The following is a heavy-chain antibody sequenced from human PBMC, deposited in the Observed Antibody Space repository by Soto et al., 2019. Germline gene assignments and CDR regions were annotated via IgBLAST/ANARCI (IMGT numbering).Heavy chain of an antibody. Sequence: QVQLVQSGAEVKKPGASVKVSCKASGYTFTSYDINWVRQATGQGLEWMGWMNPNSGNTGNAQKFQGRVTMTRNTSISTAYMELSSLRSEDTAVYYCAAYGDYVSYYYMDVWGKGTTVTVSS. D-gene: IGHD4-17*01. CDR1: GYTFTSYD. CDR2: MNPNSGNT. V-gene: IGHV1-8*01. CDR3: AAYGDYVSYYYMDV. J-gene: IGHJ6*03.